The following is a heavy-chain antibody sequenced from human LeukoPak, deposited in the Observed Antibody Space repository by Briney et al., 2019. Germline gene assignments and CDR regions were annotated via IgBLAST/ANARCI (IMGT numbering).Heavy chain of an antibody. CDR3: ARGPFSSTWSEFDC. J-gene: IGHJ4*02. CDR2: LSGDSHYI. V-gene: IGHV3-21*06. CDR1: GFTFSDFS. D-gene: IGHD6-13*01. Sequence: PGGSLRLSCAASGFTFSDFSLNWVRQAPGKGLEWVSCLSGDSHYIYYADSVKGRSTVSRDNAQHSLYLHMNSLRVEDTAVYYCARGPFSSTWSEFDCWGQGTLVTVSS.